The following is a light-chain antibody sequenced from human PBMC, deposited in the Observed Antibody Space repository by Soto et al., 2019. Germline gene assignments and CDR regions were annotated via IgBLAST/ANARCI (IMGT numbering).Light chain of an antibody. V-gene: IGLV1-40*01. CDR2: ENN. Sequence: QSVLTQPPSVSEAPGQRVTISCTGSSSNIGAGYEAPWYQQVPGTAPKLLIYENNNRPSGVPDRFSGSKSGTSASLAITGLQAEDEAEYYCQSYDSSLSGYVFGTGTKLTDL. CDR3: QSYDSSLSGYV. J-gene: IGLJ1*01. CDR1: SSNIGAGYE.